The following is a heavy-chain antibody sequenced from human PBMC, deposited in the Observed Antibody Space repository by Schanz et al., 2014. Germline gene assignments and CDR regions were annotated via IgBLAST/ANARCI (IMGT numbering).Heavy chain of an antibody. Sequence: QLQLVQSGAEVKKPGSSVKVSCKLSGGTFSSYTISWMRQAPGQGLEWVGWISPYTGNTHYFDKMEGRVTMTTDTSTSTAYMELRSLRSDDTAVYYCARGGYSSGWYDRDIAHFDYWGQGTLVTVSS. CDR1: GGTFSSYT. D-gene: IGHD6-19*01. V-gene: IGHV1-18*01. J-gene: IGHJ4*02. CDR2: ISPYTGNT. CDR3: ARGGYSSGWYDRDIAHFDY.